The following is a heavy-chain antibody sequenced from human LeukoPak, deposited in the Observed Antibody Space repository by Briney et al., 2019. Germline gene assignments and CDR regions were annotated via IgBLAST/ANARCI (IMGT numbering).Heavy chain of an antibody. J-gene: IGHJ2*01. V-gene: IGHV6-1*01. CDR1: GDSVSSNSAA. D-gene: IGHD6-13*01. CDR2: TYYRSKWYN. Sequence: QTLPLTCAISGDSVSSNSAAWNWIRHSPSRGLEWLGRTYYRSKWYNDYAVSVKSRITINPDTSKNQFSLQLNSVTPADTAVYYCARGGSSWYLSNWYFDLWGRGTLVTVSS. CDR3: ARGGSSWYLSNWYFDL.